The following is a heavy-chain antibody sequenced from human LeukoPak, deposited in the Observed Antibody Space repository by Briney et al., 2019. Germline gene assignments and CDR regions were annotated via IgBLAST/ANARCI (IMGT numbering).Heavy chain of an antibody. D-gene: IGHD3-3*01. Sequence: GGSLRLSCAASGFTFSSYAMHWVRQAPGKGLEWVAVISYDGSNKYYADSVKGRFTISRDNSKNTLYLQMNSLRAEDTAVYYCAREAREFFFGVVIPYDVFDIWGQGTMVTVSS. CDR1: GFTFSSYA. CDR3: AREAREFFFGVVIPYDVFDI. V-gene: IGHV3-30-3*01. J-gene: IGHJ3*02. CDR2: ISYDGSNK.